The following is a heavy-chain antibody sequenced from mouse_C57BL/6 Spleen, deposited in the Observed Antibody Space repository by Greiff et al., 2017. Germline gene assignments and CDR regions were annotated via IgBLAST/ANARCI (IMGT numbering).Heavy chain of an antibody. CDR2: FYTGSGSI. V-gene: IGHV1-62-2*01. CDR1: GYTFTEYT. Sequence: VQLQQSGAELVKPGASVTLSCKASGYTFTEYTIHWVKQRSGQGLEWIGGFYTGSGSIKYNEKFKDKATLTADKYSSTVYMALSRLTSEDSAVYFCARHEGKLGRMGYFDVWGTGTTVTVSS. J-gene: IGHJ1*03. CDR3: ARHEGKLGRMGYFDV. D-gene: IGHD4-1*01.